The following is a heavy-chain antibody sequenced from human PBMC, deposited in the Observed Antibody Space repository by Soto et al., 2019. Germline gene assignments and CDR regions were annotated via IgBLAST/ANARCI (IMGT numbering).Heavy chain of an antibody. CDR2: ISGSGGST. J-gene: IGHJ4*02. D-gene: IGHD5-18*01. CDR1: GFTFSSYA. Sequence: EVQLLESGGGLVQPGGSLRLSCAASGFTFSSYAMSWVRQAPGKGLEWVSAISGSGGSTYYADSVKGRFTISRDNSKNTLYLQMNSLRAEDTAVYCCAKGGGYSYGTFDYWGQGTLVTVSS. V-gene: IGHV3-23*01. CDR3: AKGGGYSYGTFDY.